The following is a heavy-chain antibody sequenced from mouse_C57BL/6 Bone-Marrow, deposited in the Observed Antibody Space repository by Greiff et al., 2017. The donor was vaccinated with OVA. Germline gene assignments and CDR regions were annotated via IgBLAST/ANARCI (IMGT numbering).Heavy chain of an antibody. CDR3: TTGGDYDDYFDY. J-gene: IGHJ2*01. CDR2: IDPENGDT. CDR1: GFNIKDDY. D-gene: IGHD2-4*01. V-gene: IGHV14-4*01. Sequence: EVQLQQSGAELVRPGASVKLSCTASGFNIKDDYMHWVKQRPEQGLEWIGWIDPENGDTEYASKFQGKATITADTSSNTAYLQLSSLTSEDTAVYYCTTGGDYDDYFDYWGQGTTLTVSS.